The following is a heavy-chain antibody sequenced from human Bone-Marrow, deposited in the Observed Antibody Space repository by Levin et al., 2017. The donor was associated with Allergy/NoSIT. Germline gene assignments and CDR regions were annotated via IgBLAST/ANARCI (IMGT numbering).Heavy chain of an antibody. Sequence: PGGSLRLSCAASGFTFSTYVMSWARQSPGMGLEWVSTISSSGFTTHYADSVKGRFTISRDNSKKTLFLQMNSLRVEDTAVYYCAEQAGGLAGTLGVWGHGTTVTVSS. CDR3: AEQAGGLAGTLGV. D-gene: IGHD7-27*01. J-gene: IGHJ6*02. V-gene: IGHV3-23*01. CDR1: GFTFSTYV. CDR2: ISSSGFTT.